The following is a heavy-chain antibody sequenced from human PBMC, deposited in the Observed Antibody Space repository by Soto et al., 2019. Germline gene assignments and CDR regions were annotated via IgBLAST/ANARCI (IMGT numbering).Heavy chain of an antibody. J-gene: IGHJ6*02. V-gene: IGHV3-23*01. CDR3: ANSPSSSFYYYGMDV. D-gene: IGHD6-6*01. Sequence: PGGSLRLSCAASGFTFSSYAMSWVRQAPGKGLEWVSAISGSGGSTYYADSVKGRFTISRDNSKNTLYLQMNSLRAEDTAVYYCANSPSSSFYYYGMDVWGQGNTVTVSS. CDR1: GFTFSSYA. CDR2: ISGSGGST.